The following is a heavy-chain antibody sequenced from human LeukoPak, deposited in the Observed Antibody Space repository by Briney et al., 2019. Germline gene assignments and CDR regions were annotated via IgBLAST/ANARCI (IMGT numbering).Heavy chain of an antibody. CDR3: AKDLLYYYDSSGYPPGDY. CDR2: IRYDGSNK. D-gene: IGHD3-22*01. V-gene: IGHV3-30*02. J-gene: IGHJ4*02. Sequence: PGGSLRLSCAASGFTFSSYGMHWVRQAPGKGLEWVAFIRYDGSNKYYADSVKGRFTISRDNSKNTLYLQMNSLRAEDTAVYYCAKDLLYYYDSSGYPPGDYWGQGTLVTVSS. CDR1: GFTFSSYG.